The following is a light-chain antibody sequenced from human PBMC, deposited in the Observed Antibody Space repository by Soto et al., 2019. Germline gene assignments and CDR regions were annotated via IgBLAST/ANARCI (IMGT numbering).Light chain of an antibody. CDR3: QQYNNWPQT. V-gene: IGKV3-15*01. CDR1: QSVSSN. CDR2: GAS. Sequence: EIVMTQSPATLSVSPGERATLSCRASQSVSSNLAWYQQKPGQAPRLLIYGASTRATGIPARFSGSGSGTECTLTISSLQSEDFAVYYCQQYNNWPQTFGQVTKLEIK. J-gene: IGKJ2*01.